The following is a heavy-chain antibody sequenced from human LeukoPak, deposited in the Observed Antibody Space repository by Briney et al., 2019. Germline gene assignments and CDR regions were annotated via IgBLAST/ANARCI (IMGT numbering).Heavy chain of an antibody. CDR3: ARGRLRWHLGYYGMDV. Sequence: PSETLSLTCTVYGGSISSYYWSWIRQPPGKGLEWIGYIYYSGSTNYNPSLKSRVTISVDTSKNQFSLKLSSVTAADTAVYYCARGRLRWHLGYYGMDVWGQGTTVTVSS. D-gene: IGHD4-23*01. CDR1: GGSISSYY. CDR2: IYYSGST. V-gene: IGHV4-59*01. J-gene: IGHJ6*02.